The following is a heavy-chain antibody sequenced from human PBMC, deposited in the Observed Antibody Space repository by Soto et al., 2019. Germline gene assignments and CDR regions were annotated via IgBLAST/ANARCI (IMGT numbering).Heavy chain of an antibody. CDR3: AESGGGEIYYDYYAMDV. CDR2: IIPLFGTT. D-gene: IGHD3-16*01. V-gene: IGHV1-69*06. CDR1: GGYFNNRQTLNSYP. Sequence: QVQVVQSGAEVKRPGSSVNVSCKASGGYFNNRQTLNSYPISWVRQAPGQGLEWMGGIIPLFGTTNYAQRFQGSVTITAYKTTSTTYLGLNNVTSDDTAVYYCAESGGGEIYYDYYAMDVWGQGTTVTVSS. J-gene: IGHJ6*02.